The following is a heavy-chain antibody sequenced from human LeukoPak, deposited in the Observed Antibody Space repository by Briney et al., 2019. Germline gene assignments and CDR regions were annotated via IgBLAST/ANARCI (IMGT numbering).Heavy chain of an antibody. CDR1: GYIFTDHY. Sequence: DSVKVACKASGYIFTDHYMHWLRQARGQALGWMGRINPNSGGTNYAQKFQGRVTMTRDTSISTAYMELSRLRSDDTAVYYCARHIVGATHFDYWGQGTLVTVSS. CDR3: ARHIVGATHFDY. D-gene: IGHD1-26*01. V-gene: IGHV1-2*06. J-gene: IGHJ4*02. CDR2: INPNSGGT.